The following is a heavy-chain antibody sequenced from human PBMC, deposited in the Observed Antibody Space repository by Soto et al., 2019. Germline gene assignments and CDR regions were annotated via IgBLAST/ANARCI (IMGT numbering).Heavy chain of an antibody. V-gene: IGHV3-23*01. CDR1: GFTFSSYA. CDR3: ARSGWSGGYSDY. J-gene: IGHJ4*02. Sequence: GGSLRLSCAAAGFTFSSYAMSWVRQAPGKGLEWVSHISGSGDSTYYADSVKGRVTISRDNSKNTLYLQMNTLRAEDTAVYFCARSGWSGGYSDYWGQGTLVTVSS. CDR2: ISGSGDST. D-gene: IGHD3-10*01.